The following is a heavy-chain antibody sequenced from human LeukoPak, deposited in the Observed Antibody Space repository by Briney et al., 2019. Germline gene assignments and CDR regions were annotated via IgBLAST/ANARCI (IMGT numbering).Heavy chain of an antibody. V-gene: IGHV3-33*08. CDR2: IWYDGSNK. J-gene: IGHJ6*02. CDR3: ARPGIISFVRPLCLDV. Sequence: QPGGSLRLSCAASGFTFSNFAIHWVRQAPGKGLEWVAVIWYDGSNKYYADSVKGRFTISRDNSKNTLYLQMNSLRAEDTPVYYCARPGIISFVRPLCLDVWGQGTTVNVSS. CDR1: GFTFSNFA. D-gene: IGHD3-10*01.